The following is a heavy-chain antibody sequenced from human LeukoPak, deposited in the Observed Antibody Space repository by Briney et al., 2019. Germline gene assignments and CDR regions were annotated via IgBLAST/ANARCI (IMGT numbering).Heavy chain of an antibody. CDR2: ISYEGSNK. V-gene: IGHV3-30-3*01. D-gene: IGHD6-19*01. Sequence: GRSLRLSCAASGFTFNSYAMHWVRQAPGKGLEWVAVISYEGSNKYNADSVKGRFTISRDNSKNTLYLQMNSLRAEDTAVYYCARDTGIAVAGFHTAYFQHWGQGTLVTVSS. CDR1: GFTFNSYA. CDR3: ARDTGIAVAGFHTAYFQH. J-gene: IGHJ1*01.